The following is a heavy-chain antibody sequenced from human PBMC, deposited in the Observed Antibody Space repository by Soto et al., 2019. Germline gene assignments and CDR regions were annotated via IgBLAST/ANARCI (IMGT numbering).Heavy chain of an antibody. CDR1: GFTFSSYA. J-gene: IGHJ4*02. V-gene: IGHV3-23*01. CDR3: AKWGDNTYYYDSSGYYAY. Sequence: SLRLSCAASGFTFSSYAMSWVRQAPGKGLEWVSAISGSGGSTYYADSVKGRFTISRDNSKNTLYLQMNSLRAEDTAVYYCAKWGDNTYYYDSSGYYAYWGQGTLVTVSS. CDR2: ISGSGGST. D-gene: IGHD3-22*01.